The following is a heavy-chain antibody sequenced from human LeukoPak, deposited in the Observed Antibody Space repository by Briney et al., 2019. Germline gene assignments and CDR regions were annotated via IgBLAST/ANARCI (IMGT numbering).Heavy chain of an antibody. V-gene: IGHV3-48*01. D-gene: IGHD2-2*01. CDR2: ISTSSTTI. CDR1: GFTFSSYS. CDR3: ARDRSSTSPDV. Sequence: GGSLRLSCAASGFTFSSYSMSWVRQAAGKGLEWLSFISTSSTTIQYADSVRGRFTISGDNAKNSLYLQMNSLRAEDTAVYYCARDRSSTSPDVWRKGTTVTVSS. J-gene: IGHJ6*04.